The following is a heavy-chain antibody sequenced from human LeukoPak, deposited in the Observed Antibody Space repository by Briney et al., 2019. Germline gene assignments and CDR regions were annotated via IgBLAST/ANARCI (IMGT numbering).Heavy chain of an antibody. CDR1: GDSVSSNSVT. V-gene: IGHV6-1*01. Sequence: SQTLSLTCAISGDSVSSNSVTWNWIRQSPSRGLEWLGRTYYRSTWYNDYAVSVRGRITINPDTSKNQFSLQLNSVTPEDTAVYYCARNLHPSFDYWGQGTLVTVSS. CDR2: TYYRSTWYN. CDR3: ARNLHPSFDY. J-gene: IGHJ4*02.